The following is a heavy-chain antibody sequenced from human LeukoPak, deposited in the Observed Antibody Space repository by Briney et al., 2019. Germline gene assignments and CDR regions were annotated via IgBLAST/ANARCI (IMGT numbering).Heavy chain of an antibody. CDR1: GGSFRGYY. D-gene: IGHD6-13*01. CDR2: INHSGST. CDR3: ARRPDYSSSWYSGRQAWFDP. Sequence: PTETLSLTXAVYGGSFRGYYWSWIRQPPGKGLEWIGEINHSGSTNYNPSLKSRVTISVDTSKNQFSLKLSSVTAADTAVYYCARRPDYSSSWYSGRQAWFDPWGQGTLVTVSS. J-gene: IGHJ5*02. V-gene: IGHV4-34*01.